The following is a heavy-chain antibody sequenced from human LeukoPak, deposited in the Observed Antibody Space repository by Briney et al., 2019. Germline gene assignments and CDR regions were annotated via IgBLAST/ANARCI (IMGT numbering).Heavy chain of an antibody. V-gene: IGHV1-69*05. Sequence: SVKVSCKASGGTFSSYAISWVRQAPGQGLEWMGRIIAIFGTANYAQKFQGRVKIITDESTSTAYMELSSLRSEDTAVYYCASGAVRHIVVVTAIPETFDYWGQGTLVTVSS. CDR1: GGTFSSYA. J-gene: IGHJ4*02. D-gene: IGHD2-21*02. CDR2: IIAIFGTA. CDR3: ASGAVRHIVVVTAIPETFDY.